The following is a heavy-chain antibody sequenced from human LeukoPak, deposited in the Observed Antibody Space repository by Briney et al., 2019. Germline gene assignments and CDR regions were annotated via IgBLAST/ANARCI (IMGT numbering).Heavy chain of an antibody. D-gene: IGHD6-13*01. J-gene: IGHJ4*02. CDR2: INPNSGGT. CDR3: ARDLRAAAGQYYFDY. V-gene: IGHV1-2*02. Sequence: GASAKVSCKASGYTFTGYYMHWVRQAPGQGLEWMGWINPNSGGTNYAQKFQGRVTMTRDTSISTAYMELSRLRSDDTAVYYCARDLRAAAGQYYFDYWGQGTLVTVSS. CDR1: GYTFTGYY.